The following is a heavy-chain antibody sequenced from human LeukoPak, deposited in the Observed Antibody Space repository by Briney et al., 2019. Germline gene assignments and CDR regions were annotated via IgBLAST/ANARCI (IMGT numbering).Heavy chain of an antibody. D-gene: IGHD7-27*01. J-gene: IGHJ4*02. Sequence: SVKVSCKASGGTFSSYAISWVRQAPGQGLEWMGRIIPILGIANYAQKFQGRVTMTEDTYTDTAYMELSSLRSEDTAVYYCATAPKLGPQRIFDYWGQGTLVTVSS. V-gene: IGHV1-69*04. CDR1: GGTFSSYA. CDR2: IIPILGIA. CDR3: ATAPKLGPQRIFDY.